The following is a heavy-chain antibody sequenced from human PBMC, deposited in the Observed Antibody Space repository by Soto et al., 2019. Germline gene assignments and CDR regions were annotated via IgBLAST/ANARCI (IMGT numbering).Heavy chain of an antibody. CDR2: INHSGST. J-gene: IGHJ4*02. Sequence: QVQLQQWGAGLLKPSETLSLTCAVYGGPFSGYYWSWIRQPPGKGLEWIGEINHSGSTNYNPSLKSRVTISVDTSKNQFSLKLSSVTAADTAVYYCASRGVYCSSTSCRYFDYWGQGTLVTVSS. V-gene: IGHV4-34*01. D-gene: IGHD2-2*01. CDR1: GGPFSGYY. CDR3: ASRGVYCSSTSCRYFDY.